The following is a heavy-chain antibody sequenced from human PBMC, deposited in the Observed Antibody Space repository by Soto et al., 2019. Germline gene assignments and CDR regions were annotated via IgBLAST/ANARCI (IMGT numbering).Heavy chain of an antibody. Sequence: PGGSLRLSCAASGFTFSSYSMNWVRQAPGKGLEWVSSISSSSSYIYYADSVKGRFTISRDNAKNSLYLQMNSLRAEDTAVYYCARDPSSPYGMDVWGQGTTVTVSS. CDR3: ARDPSSPYGMDV. D-gene: IGHD6-6*01. V-gene: IGHV3-21*01. CDR1: GFTFSSYS. J-gene: IGHJ6*02. CDR2: ISSSSSYI.